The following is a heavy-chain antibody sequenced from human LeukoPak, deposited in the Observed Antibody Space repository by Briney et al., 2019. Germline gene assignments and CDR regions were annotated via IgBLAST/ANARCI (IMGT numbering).Heavy chain of an antibody. D-gene: IGHD6-19*01. V-gene: IGHV1-46*01. J-gene: IGHJ4*02. CDR2: INPSGGST. Sequence: ASVKVSCKASGYIFTSYNMNWVRQAPGQGLEWMGIINPSGGSTNYAQEFQGRVTMTRDTSTSTVYMELSSLRSEDTAVYYCARFAVHRRIAVDGQFGLDYWGQGTLVTVSS. CDR1: GYIFTSYN. CDR3: ARFAVHRRIAVDGQFGLDY.